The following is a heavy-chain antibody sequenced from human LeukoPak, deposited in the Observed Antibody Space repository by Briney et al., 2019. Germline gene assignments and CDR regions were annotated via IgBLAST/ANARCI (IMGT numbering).Heavy chain of an antibody. CDR2: ISSNGGST. CDR1: GFTFSSYA. V-gene: IGHV3-64*01. CDR3: ARYHSNYIFDY. J-gene: IGHJ4*02. D-gene: IGHD4-11*01. Sequence: GSLRLSCAASGFTFSSYAMHWVRQAPGKGLEYVSAISSNGGSTYYANSVKGRFTISRDNSKNTLYLQMGSLRAEDMAVYYCARYHSNYIFDYWGQGTLVTVSS.